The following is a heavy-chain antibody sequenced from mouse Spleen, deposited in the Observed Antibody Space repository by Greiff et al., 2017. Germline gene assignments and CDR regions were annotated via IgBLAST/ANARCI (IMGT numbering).Heavy chain of an antibody. CDR3: ARHEFITTVVATRYFDV. J-gene: IGHJ1*01. Sequence: EVQLVESGGGLVKPGGSLKLSCAASGFTFSSYGMSWVRQTPEKRLEWVATISGGGSYTYYPDSVKGRFTISRDNAKNNLYLQMSSLRSEDTALYYCARHEFITTVVATRYFDVWGAGTTVTVSS. CDR2: ISGGGSYT. D-gene: IGHD1-1*01. CDR1: GFTFSSYG. V-gene: IGHV5-9-2*01.